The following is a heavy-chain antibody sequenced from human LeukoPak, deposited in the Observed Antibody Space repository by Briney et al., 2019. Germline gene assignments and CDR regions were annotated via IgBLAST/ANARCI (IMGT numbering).Heavy chain of an antibody. CDR1: GFTFSSYA. Sequence: PGGSLRLSCAASGFTFSSYAMSWVRQAPGKGLEWVSAISGSGGSTYYADSVKGRFTISRDNSKNTLYLQMNSLRAEDTAVYYCAKDGYDSSGYYIHDAFDIWGQGTMVTVSS. J-gene: IGHJ3*02. CDR3: AKDGYDSSGYYIHDAFDI. V-gene: IGHV3-23*01. D-gene: IGHD3-22*01. CDR2: ISGSGGST.